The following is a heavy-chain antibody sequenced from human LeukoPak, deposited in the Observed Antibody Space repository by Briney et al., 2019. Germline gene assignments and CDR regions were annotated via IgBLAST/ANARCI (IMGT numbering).Heavy chain of an antibody. CDR1: GFTFNKYW. CDR2: ISFDAATT. J-gene: IGHJ4*02. D-gene: IGHD3-22*01. Sequence: GGSLRLSCAASGFTFNKYWVHWVRQAPGKGLVWVSRISFDAATTSYADSVKGRITISRDNVKNTVSPQMNSLRAEDTAIYYCARGASSGHYVSGDYWGQGTLVTVSA. V-gene: IGHV3-74*01. CDR3: ARGASSGHYVSGDY.